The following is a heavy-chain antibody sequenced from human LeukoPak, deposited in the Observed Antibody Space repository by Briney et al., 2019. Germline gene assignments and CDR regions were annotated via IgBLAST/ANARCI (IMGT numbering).Heavy chain of an antibody. Sequence: GGSLRLSCAASRFTFSNYEMNWVRQAPGKGLEWVSSISSSSSYIYYADSVKGRFTISRDNAKNSLYLQMNSLRAEDTAVYYCARFPQLVEPGYWGQGTLVTVSS. D-gene: IGHD1-1*01. CDR1: RFTFSNYE. V-gene: IGHV3-21*01. J-gene: IGHJ4*02. CDR2: ISSSSSYI. CDR3: ARFPQLVEPGY.